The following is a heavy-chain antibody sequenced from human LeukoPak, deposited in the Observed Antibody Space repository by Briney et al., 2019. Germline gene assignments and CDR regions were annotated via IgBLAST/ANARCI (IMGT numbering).Heavy chain of an antibody. CDR2: ITSTSNLI. J-gene: IGHJ4*02. D-gene: IGHD3-10*01. CDR1: GFSFSTYD. V-gene: IGHV3-21*01. CDR3: ARVYSANGYGSGYYDY. Sequence: PGGSLRLSCVASGFSFSTYDMNWVRQAPGKGLEWVSAITSTSNLINYADSVKGRFTISRDSANNSLYLQMNSLRAEDTAVYYCARVYSANGYGSGYYDYWGQGTLVTVSS.